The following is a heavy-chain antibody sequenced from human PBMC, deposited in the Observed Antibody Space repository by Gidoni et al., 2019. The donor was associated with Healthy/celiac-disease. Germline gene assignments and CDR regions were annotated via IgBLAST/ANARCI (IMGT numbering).Heavy chain of an antibody. Sequence: QVQLPQWGAGLLKPSETLSLTCTVSGGSFSGYYCSWIRQHPGKGLAWIGEINHSGSTHYNPSLKSRVTISVDTSKNQFSLKLSSVTAADTAVYYCARQQYYYDSSGYPFDYWGQGTLVTVSS. CDR1: GGSFSGYY. CDR3: ARQQYYYDSSGYPFDY. J-gene: IGHJ4*02. V-gene: IGHV4-34*01. D-gene: IGHD3-22*01. CDR2: INHSGST.